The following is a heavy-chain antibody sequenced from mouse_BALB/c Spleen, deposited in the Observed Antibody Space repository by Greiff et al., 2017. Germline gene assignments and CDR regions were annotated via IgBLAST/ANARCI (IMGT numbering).Heavy chain of an antibody. J-gene: IGHJ2*01. Sequence: QVQLQQSGAELVRPGASVKLSCKASGYTFTSYWINWVKQRPGQGLEWIGNIYPSDSYTNYNQKFKDKATLTVDKSSSTAYMQLSSPTSEDSAVDYCTRGASYRYDVGYWGQGTTLTVSS. CDR3: TRGASYRYDVGY. CDR2: IYPSDSYT. D-gene: IGHD2-14*01. CDR1: GYTFTSYW. V-gene: IGHV1-69*02.